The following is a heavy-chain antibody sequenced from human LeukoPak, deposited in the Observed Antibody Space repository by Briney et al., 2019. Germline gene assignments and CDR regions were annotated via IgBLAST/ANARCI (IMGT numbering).Heavy chain of an antibody. V-gene: IGHV4-59*01. D-gene: IGHD3-10*01. Sequence: SETLSLTCTVSGGSINNYYWNWIRQPPGKGPEWIGYITGSIYFSGSTKYDPSLESRVTMSVDTSKNQFSLTLSSVTAADTAVYYCARDSRDYGSGSYWDVWGQGTTVTVSS. CDR1: GGSINNYY. J-gene: IGHJ6*02. CDR3: ARDSRDYGSGSYWDV. CDR2: ITGSIYFSGST.